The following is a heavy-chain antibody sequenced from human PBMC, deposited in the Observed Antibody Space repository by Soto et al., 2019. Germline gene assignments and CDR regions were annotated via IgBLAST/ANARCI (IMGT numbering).Heavy chain of an antibody. CDR2: IYYSGST. J-gene: IGHJ6*03. D-gene: IGHD3-3*01. CDR3: AGTYYDFGCCYPPPAYYMYV. CDR1: GASIVSYS. V-gene: IGHV4-59*08. Sequence: PSETLSLTCTVSGASIVSYSWGGIGQPPGKELGWIGYIYYSGSTNYNPSLKSRVTISVDTSKNQFSLKLSSVTAADTAVYYCAGTYYDFGCCYPPPAYYMYVWGKGTTVPVSS.